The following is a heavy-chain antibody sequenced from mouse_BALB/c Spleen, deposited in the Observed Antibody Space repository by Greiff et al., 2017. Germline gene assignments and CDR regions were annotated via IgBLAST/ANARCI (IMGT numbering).Heavy chain of an antibody. CDR1: GFTFTDYY. J-gene: IGHJ3*01. CDR3: AKDMITTTGFAY. CDR2: IRNKANGYTT. V-gene: IGHV7-3*02. D-gene: IGHD2-4*01. Sequence: EVKLMESGGGLVQPGGSLRLSCATSGFTFTDYYMSWVRQPPGKALEWLGFIRNKANGYTTEYSASVKGRFTISRANSQSILYLQMNTLRAEDSATYYCAKDMITTTGFAYWGQGTLVTVSA.